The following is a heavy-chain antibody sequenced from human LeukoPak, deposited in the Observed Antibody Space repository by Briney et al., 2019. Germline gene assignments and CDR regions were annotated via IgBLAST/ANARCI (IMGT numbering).Heavy chain of an antibody. J-gene: IGHJ6*02. CDR3: AGVGSGWSYYYHGMDV. CDR1: ARSISSYY. CDR2: IYYSGST. V-gene: IGHV4-59*01. D-gene: IGHD6-19*01. Sequence: PSETLSLTCTVYARSISSYYWSWVRQPPGRGLGWIGYIYYSGSTNYNPSLKSRVTISVDTSKNQFSLKLSSVTAADTAVYYCAGVGSGWSYYYHGMDVWGQGTTVTVSS.